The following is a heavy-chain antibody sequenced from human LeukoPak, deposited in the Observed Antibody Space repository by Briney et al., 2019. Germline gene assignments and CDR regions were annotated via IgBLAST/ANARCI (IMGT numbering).Heavy chain of an antibody. CDR3: ARETSQKGAHYMDV. Sequence: SETLSLTCTVSGGSISSGSYYWSWLRQPPGKGLEWIGYIYYSGSTNYNPSLKSRVTISVDTSKNQFSLKLSSVTAADTAVYYCARETSQKGAHYMDVWGKGTTVTISS. V-gene: IGHV4-61*01. CDR2: IYYSGST. D-gene: IGHD3-16*01. J-gene: IGHJ6*03. CDR1: GGSISSGSYY.